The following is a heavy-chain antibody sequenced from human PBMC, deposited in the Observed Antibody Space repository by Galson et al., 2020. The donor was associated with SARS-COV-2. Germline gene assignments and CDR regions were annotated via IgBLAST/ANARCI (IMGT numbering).Heavy chain of an antibody. V-gene: IGHV4-61*02. CDR3: ARGGSGWSEESSFDY. D-gene: IGHD6-19*01. CDR2: IHTSGTT. CDR1: GASLSFGSYY. Sequence: SETLSLTCTVSGASLSFGSYYWSWLRQPAGKGLESIGRIHTSGTTNYNPSLKSRLSISADTSKNQFSLTLTSVTAADTAVYYCARGGSGWSEESSFDYWGQGNLVTVPS. J-gene: IGHJ4*02.